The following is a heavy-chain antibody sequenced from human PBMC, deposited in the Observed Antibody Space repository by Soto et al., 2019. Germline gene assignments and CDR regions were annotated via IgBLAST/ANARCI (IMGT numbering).Heavy chain of an antibody. CDR2: INREGSST. CDR1: GFTFRSYW. V-gene: IGHV3-74*01. CDR3: ARELVKTGGFYFDP. Sequence: EVQLVESGGGLVQPGGSLRLSCAASGFTFRSYWMHWVRQAPGKGLVWVSRINREGSSTSYADSVKGLVTISSDTAQKTLYLQMNSLRDEDTAVYYCARELVKTGGFYFDPWGQGTLVTVSS. D-gene: IGHD2-2*01. J-gene: IGHJ4*02.